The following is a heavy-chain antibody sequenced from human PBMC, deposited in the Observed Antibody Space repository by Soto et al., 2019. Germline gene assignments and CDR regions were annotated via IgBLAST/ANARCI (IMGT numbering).Heavy chain of an antibody. CDR1: GGSISDYY. CDR2: IYYGWNT. D-gene: IGHD1-1*01. CDR3: AGGNWNDGGNWFDP. J-gene: IGHJ5*02. Sequence: PSETLSLTCSVSGGSISDYYWSWVRQTPGKGLEWIGYIYYGWNTNYNPSLKSRVTISVDTSKNQFSLKLISVTAADTAVYYCAGGNWNDGGNWFDPWGQGTLVTVSS. V-gene: IGHV4-59*01.